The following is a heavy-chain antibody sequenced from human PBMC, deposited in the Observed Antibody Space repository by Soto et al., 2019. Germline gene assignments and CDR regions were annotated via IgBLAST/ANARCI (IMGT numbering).Heavy chain of an antibody. D-gene: IGHD6-19*01. J-gene: IGHJ4*02. CDR2: IWYDGSNK. Sequence: GGSLRLSCAASGFTFSSYGMHWVRQAPGKGLEWVAVIWYDGSNKYYADSVKGRFTISRDNSKNTLYLQMNSLRAEDTAVYYCARVRLFEDCVSSGWSPVDYWGQGTLVTVSS. V-gene: IGHV3-33*01. CDR1: GFTFSSYG. CDR3: ARVRLFEDCVSSGWSPVDY.